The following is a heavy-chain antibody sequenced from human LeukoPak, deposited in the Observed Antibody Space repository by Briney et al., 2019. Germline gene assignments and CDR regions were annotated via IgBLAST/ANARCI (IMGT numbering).Heavy chain of an antibody. CDR1: GFNFSTYW. V-gene: IGHV3-7*01. J-gene: IGHJ4*02. Sequence: PGGSLRLSCTASGFNFSTYWMTWVRQLPGKGLELVANRKEDGSEIYYVDAVKGRFSISRDNAKTSLYLQMHSLSVADTGLYYCVTDQTGRHPYFFDYWGQGTLVTVSS. CDR3: VTDQTGRHPYFFDY. D-gene: IGHD3-10*01. CDR2: RKEDGSEI.